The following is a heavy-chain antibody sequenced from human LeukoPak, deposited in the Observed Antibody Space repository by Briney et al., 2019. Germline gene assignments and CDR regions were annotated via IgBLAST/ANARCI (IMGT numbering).Heavy chain of an antibody. CDR2: VSVNGGTT. J-gene: IGHJ4*02. CDR1: GFTFSSCA. D-gene: IGHD3-10*01. CDR3: AKELHGSGNYAFDY. Sequence: GGSLRLSCATSGFTFSSCALSWVRQAPGKGLEWVSTVSVNGGTTYYADSVKGRFTISRDNSKNTLYLQMNSLRAEDTAVYFCAKELHGSGNYAFDYWGQGTLVTVSS. V-gene: IGHV3-23*01.